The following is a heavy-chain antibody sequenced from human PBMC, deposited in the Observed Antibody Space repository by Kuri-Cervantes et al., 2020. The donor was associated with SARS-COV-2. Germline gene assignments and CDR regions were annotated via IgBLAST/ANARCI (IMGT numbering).Heavy chain of an antibody. CDR2: IWYDGSNK. J-gene: IGHJ4*02. CDR3: ARAGYYDFWSGYYPVDY. Sequence: GSLRLSCAASGFTFSSYGMHWVRQAPGKGLEWVAVIWYDGSNKYYADSVKGRFTISRDNSKNTLYLQMNSLRAEDTAVYYCARAGYYDFWSGYYPVDYWGQGTLVTVSS. V-gene: IGHV3-33*01. D-gene: IGHD3-3*01. CDR1: GFTFSSYG.